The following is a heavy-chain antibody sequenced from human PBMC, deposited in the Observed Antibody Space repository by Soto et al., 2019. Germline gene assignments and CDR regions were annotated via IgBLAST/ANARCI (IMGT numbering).Heavy chain of an antibody. Sequence: QVQLQESGPGLVKPSQTLPLTCTVSGGSIRRGAYYWSWIRQHPGKGLDWIGYVYYTGTTFYNPSLKSRVTISVDTSKNQFSLKLSSVTAADTAMYYCARVSLRPTLAMDVWGQGTTVTVSS. D-gene: IGHD3-3*02. CDR3: ARVSLRPTLAMDV. J-gene: IGHJ6*02. CDR1: GGSIRRGAYY. V-gene: IGHV4-31*03. CDR2: VYYTGTT.